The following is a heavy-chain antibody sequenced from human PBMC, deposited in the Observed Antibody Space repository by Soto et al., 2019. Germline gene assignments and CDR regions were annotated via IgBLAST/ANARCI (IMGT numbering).Heavy chain of an antibody. J-gene: IGHJ6*02. CDR1: GYTFTSYG. CDR3: ARDGPPSVRYFDWLLNHSYGMDV. CDR2: ISAYNGNT. Sequence: QVQLVQSGAEVKKPGASVKVSCKASGYTFTSYGISWVRQAPGQGLEWMGWISAYNGNTTYAQKLQVRVTTTTDTSTSTAYMELRSLRSDDTAVYYCARDGPPSVRYFDWLLNHSYGMDVWGQGTTVTVSS. V-gene: IGHV1-18*01. D-gene: IGHD3-9*01.